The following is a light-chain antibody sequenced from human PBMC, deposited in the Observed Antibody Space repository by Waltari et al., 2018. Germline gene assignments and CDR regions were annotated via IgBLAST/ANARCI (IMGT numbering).Light chain of an antibody. V-gene: IGKV3-20*01. CDR1: QSVSSSY. CDR3: QQYGSSLTWT. CDR2: GAS. J-gene: IGKJ1*01. Sequence: EIVLTQSPGTLSLSPGERSTLSRVDSQSVSSSYLTWYQQKPGQAPRLLIYGASSRATGIPDRFSGSGSGTDFTLTISRLEPEDFAVYYCQQYGSSLTWTFGQGTKVEIK.